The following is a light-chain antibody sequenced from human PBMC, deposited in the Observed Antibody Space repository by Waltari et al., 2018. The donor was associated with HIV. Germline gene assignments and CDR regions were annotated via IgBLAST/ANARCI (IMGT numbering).Light chain of an antibody. CDR2: GTS. V-gene: IGKV3-20*01. CDR3: QEFDDDLWS. J-gene: IGKJ1*01. CDR1: RSVGSTY. Sequence: VLTQSPGTLSLSPGERATLSCRASRSVGSTYFGWYQQKSGQPPRLLVYGTSNRVAGIPDRFSGSGSGTDVTLTISRLEPEDSAVYYCQEFDDDLWSFGHGTKVEI.